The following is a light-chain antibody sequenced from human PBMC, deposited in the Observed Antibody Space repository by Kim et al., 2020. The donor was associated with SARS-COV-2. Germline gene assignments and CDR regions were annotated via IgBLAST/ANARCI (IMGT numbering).Light chain of an antibody. CDR1: SSNIGHNL. Sequence: GHRVTISCSGPSSNIGHNLVNWYQHLPGTAPTLLIYSNDQRPSEVPDHFSASKSGTSASLAITGLRSEHEGVYYCATWDDTLNGPVFGGGTKVTVL. CDR2: SND. CDR3: ATWDDTLNGPV. J-gene: IGLJ2*01. V-gene: IGLV1-44*01.